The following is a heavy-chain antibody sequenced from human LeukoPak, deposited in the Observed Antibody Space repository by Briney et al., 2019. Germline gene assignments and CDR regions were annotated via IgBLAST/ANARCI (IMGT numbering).Heavy chain of an antibody. D-gene: IGHD2-2*01. Sequence: ASVKVSCKASGYTFTGYYMHWVRQATGQGLEWMGWMNPNSGNTGYAQKFQGRVTMTRNTSISTAYMELSSLRSEDTAVYYCARWVYGYCTSTSCHNWFDPWGQGTLVTVSS. CDR3: ARWVYGYCTSTSCHNWFDP. CDR2: MNPNSGNT. CDR1: GYTFTGYY. J-gene: IGHJ5*02. V-gene: IGHV1-8*02.